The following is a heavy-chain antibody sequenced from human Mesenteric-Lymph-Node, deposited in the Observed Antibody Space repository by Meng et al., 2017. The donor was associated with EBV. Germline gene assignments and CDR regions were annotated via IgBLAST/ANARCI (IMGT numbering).Heavy chain of an antibody. J-gene: IGHJ5*02. D-gene: IGHD6-6*01. CDR2: INHSGST. CDR3: ARRLIAARGYRGRWFDP. V-gene: IGHV4-34*01. CDR1: GGSFSGYY. Sequence: QVQLRQWGAGLFQPSETLSLPCAVDGGSFSGYYWSWIRQPPGKGLEWIGEINHSGSTNYNPSLKSRVTISVDTSKNQFSLKLSSVTAADTAVYYCARRLIAARGYRGRWFDPWGQGTLVTVSS.